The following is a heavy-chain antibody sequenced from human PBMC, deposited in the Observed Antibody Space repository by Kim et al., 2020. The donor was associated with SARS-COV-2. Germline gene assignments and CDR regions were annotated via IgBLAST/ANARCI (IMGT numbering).Heavy chain of an antibody. V-gene: IGHV1-3*01. Sequence: YSQKFQGRVTITTDTSASTAYMGLSSLRSEDTAVYYCARGGYDSSGYYSVWGQGTLVTVSS. CDR3: ARGGYDSSGYYSV. J-gene: IGHJ4*02. D-gene: IGHD3-22*01.